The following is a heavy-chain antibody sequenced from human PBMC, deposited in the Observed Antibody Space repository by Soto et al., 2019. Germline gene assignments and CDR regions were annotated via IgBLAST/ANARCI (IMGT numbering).Heavy chain of an antibody. D-gene: IGHD4-17*01. CDR1: GGSISSYY. V-gene: IGHV4-59*08. CDR2: IYYSGST. Sequence: SETLSLTCTVSGGSISSYYWSWIRQPPGKGLEWIGYIYYSGSTNYNLSLKSRVTISVDTSKNQFSLKLSSVTAADTAVYYCARSLTYGEHDYWGQGTLVTVSS. J-gene: IGHJ4*02. CDR3: ARSLTYGEHDY.